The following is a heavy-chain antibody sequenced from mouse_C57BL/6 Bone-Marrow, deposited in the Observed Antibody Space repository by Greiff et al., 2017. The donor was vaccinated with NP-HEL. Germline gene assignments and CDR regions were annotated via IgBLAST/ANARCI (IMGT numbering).Heavy chain of an antibody. CDR1: GYSITSGYY. CDR2: ISYDGSN. J-gene: IGHJ3*01. V-gene: IGHV3-6*01. CDR3: ARDHYDHDAFAY. D-gene: IGHD2-4*01. Sequence: EVQLQESGPGLVKPSQSLSLTCSVTGYSITSGYYWNWIRQFPGNKLEWMGYISYDGSNNYNPSLKNRISITRDTSKNQFFLKLNSVTTEDTATYYCARDHYDHDAFAYWGQGTLVTVSA.